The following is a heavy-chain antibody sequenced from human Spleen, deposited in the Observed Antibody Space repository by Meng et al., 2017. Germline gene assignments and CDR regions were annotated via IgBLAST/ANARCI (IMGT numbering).Heavy chain of an antibody. Sequence: QVQLVQFGGEVKKPGSSVKVSCRASGGTFSSYAISWVRQAPGQGLEWMGWIIPMFGTANYAQKFQGRVTITTDDSATTAYMELSSLRSEDTAVYYCATTAGYSTFYFDYWGQGTLVTVSS. J-gene: IGHJ4*02. CDR2: IIPMFGTA. V-gene: IGHV1-69*05. D-gene: IGHD6-13*01. CDR3: ATTAGYSTFYFDY. CDR1: GGTFSSYA.